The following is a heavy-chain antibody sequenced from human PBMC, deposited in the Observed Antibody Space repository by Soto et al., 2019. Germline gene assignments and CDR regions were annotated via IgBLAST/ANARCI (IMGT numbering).Heavy chain of an antibody. D-gene: IGHD3-16*02. CDR1: GFTFNNYG. V-gene: IGHV3-33*06. CDR3: AKDNDMNSRYSQFGY. J-gene: IGHJ4*02. CDR2: IWYDGSKE. Sequence: QVQLVQSGGGVVQPGRSLRLSCAASGFTFNNYGFHWVRQAPGKGLEWVAVIWYDGSKEYYADSVKGRFTISRDNSKNTVCLQMNSLRAEQTAVYYCAKDNDMNSRYSQFGYRGEGTLVTVSS.